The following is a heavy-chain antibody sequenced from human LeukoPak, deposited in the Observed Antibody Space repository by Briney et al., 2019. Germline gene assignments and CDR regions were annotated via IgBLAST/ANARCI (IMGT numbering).Heavy chain of an antibody. CDR2: INSISGEI. CDR3: ARGHGYAFDY. CDR1: GFTFSYYS. J-gene: IGHJ4*02. D-gene: IGHD5-12*01. V-gene: IGHV3-48*02. Sequence: PGGSLTLSCVASGFTFSYYSMNWVRQAPGKGLEWVSYINSISGEIWYADSVKGRFTISRDDANNSLYLQMNSLRDQDTAVYYCARGHGYAFDYWGQGTLVTVSS.